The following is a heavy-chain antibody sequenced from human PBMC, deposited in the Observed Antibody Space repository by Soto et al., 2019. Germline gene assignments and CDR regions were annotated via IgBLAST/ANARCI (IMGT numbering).Heavy chain of an antibody. D-gene: IGHD3-16*01. CDR1: SSSIRSNNW. J-gene: IGHJ4*02. V-gene: IGHV4-4*02. CDR2: IYHSGVT. CDR3: ARISAYHFDY. Sequence: SETLSLTCAVASSSIRSNNWWSWVRQPPGKGLEWIGEIYHSGVTNYNPSLKSRVTISVDKSKNQFSLKLSSLTAADTAVYYCARISAYHFDYWGQGTLVTVSS.